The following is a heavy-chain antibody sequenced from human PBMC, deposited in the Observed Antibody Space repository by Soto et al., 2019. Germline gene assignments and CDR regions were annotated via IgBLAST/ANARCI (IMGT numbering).Heavy chain of an antibody. CDR1: GFTFSSYG. J-gene: IGHJ4*02. Sequence: QVQLVESGGGVVQPGRSLRLSCAASGFTFSSYGMHWVRQAPGKGLEWVAVIWYDGSNKYYADSVKGRFTISRDNSKNTLYLQMNSLRAEDTAVYYCAGMGGYCGGDCPLDYWGQGTLVTVSS. V-gene: IGHV3-33*01. CDR3: AGMGGYCGGDCPLDY. CDR2: IWYDGSNK. D-gene: IGHD2-21*02.